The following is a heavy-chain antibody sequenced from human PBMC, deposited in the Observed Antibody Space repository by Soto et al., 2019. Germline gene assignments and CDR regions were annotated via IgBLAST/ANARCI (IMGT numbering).Heavy chain of an antibody. J-gene: IGHJ6*02. D-gene: IGHD1-26*01. V-gene: IGHV1-18*04. Sequence: GASVKVSCKASGYTFTGYYMHWVRQAPGQGLEWIGWISAYNGNTNYAQKLQGRVTMTTDTSTSTAYMELRSLRSDDTAVYYCARVSSGSYHYYYGMDVWGQGTTVTVSS. CDR2: ISAYNGNT. CDR1: GYTFTGYY. CDR3: ARVSSGSYHYYYGMDV.